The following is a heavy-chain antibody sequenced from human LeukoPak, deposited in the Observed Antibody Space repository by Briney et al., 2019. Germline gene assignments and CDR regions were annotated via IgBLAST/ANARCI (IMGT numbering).Heavy chain of an antibody. CDR3: ARGGVGATTFGNAFDI. Sequence: SETLSLTCAVYGGSFSGYYWSWIRQPPGKGLEWIGEINHSGSTNYNPSLKSRVTISVDTSKNQFSLKLSSVTAADTAVYYCARGGVGATTFGNAFDIWGQGTMVTVSS. CDR1: GGSFSGYY. CDR2: INHSGST. J-gene: IGHJ3*02. D-gene: IGHD1-26*01. V-gene: IGHV4-34*01.